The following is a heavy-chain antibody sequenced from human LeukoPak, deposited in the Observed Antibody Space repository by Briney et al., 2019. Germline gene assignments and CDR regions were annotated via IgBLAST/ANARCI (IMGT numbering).Heavy chain of an antibody. CDR3: ARDPGVWELDYGSGSYGDAGDY. Sequence: GGSLRLSCAASGFTVSSNYMSWVRQAPGKGLEWVSVIYSGGSTYYADSVKGRFTISRDNSKNTLYLQMNSLRAEDTAVYYCARDPGVWELDYGSGSYGDAGDYWGQGTLVTVSS. D-gene: IGHD3-10*01. V-gene: IGHV3-66*01. CDR1: GFTVSSNY. J-gene: IGHJ4*02. CDR2: IYSGGST.